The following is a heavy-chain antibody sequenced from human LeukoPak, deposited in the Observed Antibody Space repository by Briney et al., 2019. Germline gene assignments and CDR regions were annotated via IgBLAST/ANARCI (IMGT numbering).Heavy chain of an antibody. CDR2: IYHSGST. V-gene: IGHV4-30-2*01. Sequence: SQTLSLTCAVSGDSISSDGYSWSWIRQPPGKGLEWIGYIYHSGSTYYTPSLESRVTISVDTSKNQFSLKLSSVTAADTAVYYCARVGSFDYWGQGTLVTVSS. CDR3: ARVGSFDY. D-gene: IGHD1-26*01. J-gene: IGHJ4*02. CDR1: GDSISSDGYS.